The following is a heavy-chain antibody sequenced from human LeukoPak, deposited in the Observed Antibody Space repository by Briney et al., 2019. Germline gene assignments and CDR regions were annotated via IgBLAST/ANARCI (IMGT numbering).Heavy chain of an antibody. V-gene: IGHV3-74*01. Sequence: PGGSLRPASAASALTSGSYWTDWVRHAPGKGPEWVSRIDSDGTDTHSADSVKGQFTISKDNAKNTLYLQMNSLRGEDTAVYYCARGMLSRAGYHWYYYMDVWGKGAMVTVSS. D-gene: IGHD3-16*01. CDR3: ARGMLSRAGYHWYYYMDV. CDR2: IDSDGTDT. J-gene: IGHJ6*03. CDR1: ALTSGSYW.